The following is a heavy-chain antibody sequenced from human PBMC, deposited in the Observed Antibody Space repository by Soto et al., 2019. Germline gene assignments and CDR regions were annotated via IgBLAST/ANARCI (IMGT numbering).Heavy chain of an antibody. V-gene: IGHV6-1*01. CDR3: ARVGSRLSHSSWYEHWFDP. Sequence: PSQTLSLTCAISGDSVSSNSAAWNWIRQSPSRGLEWLGRTYYRSKWYNDYAVSVKSRITINPDTSKNQFSLQLSSVTAADTAVYYCARVGSRLSHSSWYEHWFDPWGQGTLVTVSS. D-gene: IGHD6-13*01. J-gene: IGHJ5*02. CDR2: TYYRSKWYN. CDR1: GDSVSSNSAA.